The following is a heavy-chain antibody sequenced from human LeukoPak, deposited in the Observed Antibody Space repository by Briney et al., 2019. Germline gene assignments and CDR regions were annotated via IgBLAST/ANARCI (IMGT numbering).Heavy chain of an antibody. CDR3: ARSLYYCDSSGYPTDAFDI. V-gene: IGHV1-69*05. CDR2: IIPIFGTA. D-gene: IGHD3-22*01. CDR1: GGTFSSYA. J-gene: IGHJ3*02. Sequence: SVKVSCKASGGTFSSYAISWVRQAPGQGLEWMGRIIPIFGTANYAQKFQGRVTITTDESTSTAYMELSSLRSEDTAVYYCARSLYYCDSSGYPTDAFDIWGQGTMVTVSS.